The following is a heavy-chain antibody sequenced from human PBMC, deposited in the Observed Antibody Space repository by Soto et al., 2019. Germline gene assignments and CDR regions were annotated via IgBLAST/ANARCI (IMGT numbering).Heavy chain of an antibody. CDR2: ISGGGDGT. V-gene: IGHV3-23*01. CDR3: AKRSGITTVTWGALAV. D-gene: IGHD1-1*01. J-gene: IGHJ3*01. Sequence: EVHLLESGGGLLQPGESLRLSCAASGFTFSDYAMSWVRQAPGKGLEYVSSISGGGDGTYYADSVKGRFTISRDNSKNMLYLQLNSLRAEDTAIYYCAKRSGITTVTWGALAVWGQGTAVSVSS. CDR1: GFTFSDYA.